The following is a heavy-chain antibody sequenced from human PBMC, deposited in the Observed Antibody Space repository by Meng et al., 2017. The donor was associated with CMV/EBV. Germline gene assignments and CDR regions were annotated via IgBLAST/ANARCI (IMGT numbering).Heavy chain of an antibody. Sequence: GESLKISCAASGFTFSSYAMSWVRQAPGKGLVWVSRINSDGSSTSYADSVKGRFTISRDNAKNTLYLQMNSLRAEDTAVYYCARTGGWYSFDYWGQGTLVTVSS. CDR1: GFTFSSYA. J-gene: IGHJ4*02. V-gene: IGHV3-74*01. CDR2: INSDGSST. CDR3: ARTGGWYSFDY. D-gene: IGHD6-19*01.